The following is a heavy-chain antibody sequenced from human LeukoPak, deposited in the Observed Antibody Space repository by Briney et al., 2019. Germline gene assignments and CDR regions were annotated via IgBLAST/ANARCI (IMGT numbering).Heavy chain of an antibody. D-gene: IGHD3-9*01. Sequence: SETLSLTCAVYGGSYSGYYWSWIRQPPGKGLEWIGEIDHSGSTKYNPSPISRVTISVDTSKNQFSLKLDSVTAADTAVYYCVQVVLTGQALFDYWGQGTLVTVSS. CDR2: IDHSGST. V-gene: IGHV4-34*01. CDR1: GGSYSGYY. CDR3: VQVVLTGQALFDY. J-gene: IGHJ4*02.